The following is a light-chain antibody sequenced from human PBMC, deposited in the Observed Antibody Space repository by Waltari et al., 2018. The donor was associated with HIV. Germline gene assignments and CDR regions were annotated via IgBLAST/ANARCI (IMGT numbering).Light chain of an antibody. CDR2: EVS. Sequence: QSALTQPPSVSGSPGQSVTISCTGTSSDVGGYNRVTWYQQPPGTVPKVIIYEVSNRPSGVPDRFSGSKSGNTASLTISGLQAEDEADYYCNSFTSSTTYVFGTGTKDTVL. CDR3: NSFTSSTTYV. J-gene: IGLJ1*01. CDR1: SSDVGGYNR. V-gene: IGLV2-18*02.